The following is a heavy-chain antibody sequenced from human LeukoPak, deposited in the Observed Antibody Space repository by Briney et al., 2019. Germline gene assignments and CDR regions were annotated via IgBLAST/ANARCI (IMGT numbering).Heavy chain of an antibody. CDR2: IYYSGST. Sequence: SETLSLTCTVSGGSISSYYWSWIRQPPGKGLEWIGYIYYSGSTNYNPSLKSRVTISVDTSKNQFSLKLSSVTAADTAVYYCARERDYYDSSGYYPYFDYWGQGTLVTVSS. J-gene: IGHJ4*02. CDR1: GGSISSYY. D-gene: IGHD3-22*01. V-gene: IGHV4-59*01. CDR3: ARERDYYDSSGYYPYFDY.